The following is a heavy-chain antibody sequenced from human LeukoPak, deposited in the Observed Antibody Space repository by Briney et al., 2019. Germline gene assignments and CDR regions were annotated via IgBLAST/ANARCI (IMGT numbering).Heavy chain of an antibody. J-gene: IGHJ4*02. CDR1: GFAFSGYW. Sequence: PGGSLRLSCAASGFAFSGYWMSWVRQAPGKGLEWVSSISSSSSDMYYADSVKGRFTISRDDAKTSLYLQMNSLRAEDTAVYYCARRALYSGSIDYWGQGTLVTVSS. CDR3: ARRALYSGSIDY. CDR2: ISSSSSDM. V-gene: IGHV3-21*01. D-gene: IGHD1-26*01.